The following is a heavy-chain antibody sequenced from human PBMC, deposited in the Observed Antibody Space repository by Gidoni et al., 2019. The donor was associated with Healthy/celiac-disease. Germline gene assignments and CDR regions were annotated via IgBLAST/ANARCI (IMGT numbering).Heavy chain of an antibody. Sequence: QVQLPQWGAGLLKPSETLSLTCAVYGRSFSGYYWSWIREPTGKGLEWIGEINHSGSTNYNPSLKSRVTISVDTSKNQFSLKLSSVTAADTAVYYCARGRTYYDFWSGYHWYFDLWGRGTLVTVSS. CDR2: INHSGST. CDR1: GRSFSGYY. J-gene: IGHJ2*01. CDR3: ARGRTYYDFWSGYHWYFDL. D-gene: IGHD3-3*01. V-gene: IGHV4-34*01.